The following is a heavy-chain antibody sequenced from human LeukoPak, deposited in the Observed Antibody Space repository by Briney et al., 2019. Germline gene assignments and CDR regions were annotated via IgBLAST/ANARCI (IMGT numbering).Heavy chain of an antibody. Sequence: GGSLRLSCAASGFTFSSYSMNWVRQAPGKGLEWVSSISSSSSYIYYADSVKGRFTISRDNAKNSLYLQMNSLRAEDTAVYYCASGPDMVRGIPDYWGQGTLVTVSS. V-gene: IGHV3-21*01. J-gene: IGHJ4*02. CDR3: ASGPDMVRGIPDY. CDR1: GFTFSSYS. CDR2: ISSSSSYI. D-gene: IGHD3-10*01.